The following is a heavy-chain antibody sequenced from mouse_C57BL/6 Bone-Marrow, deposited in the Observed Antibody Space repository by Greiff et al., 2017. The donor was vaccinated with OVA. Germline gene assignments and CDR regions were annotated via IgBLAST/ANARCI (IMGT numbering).Heavy chain of an antibody. J-gene: IGHJ2*01. CDR1: GFTFSSYG. CDR3: ARSPYYGSSYWDY. V-gene: IGHV5-6*01. D-gene: IGHD1-1*01. CDR2: ISSGGSYT. Sequence: EVKLVESGGDLVKPGGSLKLSCAASGFTFSSYGMSWVRQTPDKRLEWVATISSGGSYTYYPDSVKGRFTISRDNAKNTLYLQMSSLKSEDTAMYYCARSPYYGSSYWDYWGQGTTLTVSS.